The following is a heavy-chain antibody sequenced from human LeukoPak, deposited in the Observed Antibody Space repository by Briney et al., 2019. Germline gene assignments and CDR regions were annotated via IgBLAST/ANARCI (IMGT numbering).Heavy chain of an antibody. V-gene: IGHV4-34*01. CDR2: INHSGST. Sequence: PSETLSLTCAVYGGSFSGYYWSWIRQPPGKGLEWIGEINHSGSTNYNPSLKSRVTISVDTSKNQFSLKLSSVTAADTAVYYCARAEIELYNQRRYYFDYWGQGTLVTVSS. J-gene: IGHJ4*02. CDR3: ARAEIELYNQRRYYFDY. D-gene: IGHD3-10*01. CDR1: GGSFSGYY.